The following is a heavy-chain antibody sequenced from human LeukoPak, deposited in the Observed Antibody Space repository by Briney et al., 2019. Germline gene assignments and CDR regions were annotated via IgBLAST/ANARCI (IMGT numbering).Heavy chain of an antibody. V-gene: IGHV3-23*01. CDR3: AKDLSRAVAADWFDP. CDR1: GFTFSNYD. J-gene: IGHJ5*02. Sequence: PGGCLRLSCAASGFTFSNYDMSWVRQAPGKGLEWVSSISDSGGITYYADSVKGRFTMSRDNSKNTLYLQMTNLRAADTAVYYCAKDLSRAVAADWFDPWDQGSLVTLYS. D-gene: IGHD6-19*01. CDR2: ISDSGGIT.